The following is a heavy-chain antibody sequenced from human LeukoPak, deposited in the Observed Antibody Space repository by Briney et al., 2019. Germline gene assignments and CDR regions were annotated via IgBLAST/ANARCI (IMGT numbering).Heavy chain of an antibody. CDR1: GGSFSGYY. D-gene: IGHD6-6*01. V-gene: IGHV4-34*01. J-gene: IGHJ4*02. CDR3: ARQYFPYSSYYD. CDR2: INHSGST. Sequence: SETLSLTCAVYGGSFSGYYWSWIRQPPGKGLEWIGEINHSGSTNYNPSLKSRVTISVDTSKNQFSLKLSSVTAADTAVYYCARQYFPYSSYYDWGQGTLVTVSS.